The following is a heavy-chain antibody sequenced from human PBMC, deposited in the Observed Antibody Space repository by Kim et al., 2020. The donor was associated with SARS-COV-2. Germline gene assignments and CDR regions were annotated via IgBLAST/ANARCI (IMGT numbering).Heavy chain of an antibody. CDR3: AKGSDVRSRVQDY. D-gene: IGHD3-10*01. J-gene: IGHJ4*02. V-gene: IGHV3-23*01. CDR2: INASGGNT. Sequence: GGSLRLSCAASGFTFSNYAMSWVRQAPGKGLEWVSQINASGGNTYYADSVKGRFTISRDNSDNTLFLHMSSLGAEDTTLYYCAKGSDVRSRVQDYWGQGTLVTVSS. CDR1: GFTFSNYA.